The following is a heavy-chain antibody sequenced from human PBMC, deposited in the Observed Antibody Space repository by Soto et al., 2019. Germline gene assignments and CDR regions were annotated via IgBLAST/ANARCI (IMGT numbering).Heavy chain of an antibody. J-gene: IGHJ5*02. V-gene: IGHV1-46*01. D-gene: IGHD3-10*01. CDR3: AGSIGGSGSYYNGNWFDP. CDR2: INPSGGST. CDR1: GYTVTSYY. Sequence: VKVSCKASGYTVTSYYMHWVRQAPGQGLEWMGIINPSGGSTSYAQKFQGRVTMTRDTSTSTVYMELSSLRSEDTAVYYCAGSIGGSGSYYNGNWFDPWGQGTLVTVSS.